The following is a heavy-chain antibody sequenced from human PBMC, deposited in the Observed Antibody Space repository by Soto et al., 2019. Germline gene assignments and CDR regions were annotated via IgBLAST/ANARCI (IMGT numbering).Heavy chain of an antibody. CDR1: GDSIRSYY. J-gene: IGHJ4*02. CDR3: ARDSFTAGLYFDY. D-gene: IGHD2-8*02. V-gene: IGHV4-59*01. Sequence: QVQLQESGPGLVKPSETLSLTCTVSGDSIRSYYWNWIRQPPGKRLEWIGYIYSSGHTNYNPSLKSRVTMSLDTSKNQFSLMLNSVTAADTAVYYCARDSFTAGLYFDYWGRGTPVTVSS. CDR2: IYSSGHT.